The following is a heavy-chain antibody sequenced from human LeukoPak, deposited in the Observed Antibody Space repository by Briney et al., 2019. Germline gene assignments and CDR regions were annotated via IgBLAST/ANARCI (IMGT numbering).Heavy chain of an antibody. Sequence: GGSLRLSCAASGFIFSTYGMYWVRQAAGKGLEWVAFIRHDGSIKNYAGSVKGRSTISRDNSKNTLYLQMNSLRAEDTAVYYCAKDSLADIDYWGQGTLVTVSS. J-gene: IGHJ4*02. CDR2: IRHDGSIK. CDR3: AKDSLADIDY. D-gene: IGHD3-16*01. CDR1: GFIFSTYG. V-gene: IGHV3-30*02.